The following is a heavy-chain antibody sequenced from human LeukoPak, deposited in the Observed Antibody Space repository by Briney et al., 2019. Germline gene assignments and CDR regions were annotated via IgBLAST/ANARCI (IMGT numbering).Heavy chain of an antibody. V-gene: IGHV3-23*01. CDR2: ISGSGGST. Sequence: GGSLRLSCAASGFTFSSYAMSWVRQAPGKGLEWVWVISGSGGSTYYADSVKGRFTISRDNSKNTLYLQMNSLRAEDTAVYYCAKVRFGSSGQLDYWGQGTLVTVSS. J-gene: IGHJ4*02. CDR3: AKVRFGSSGQLDY. CDR1: GFTFSSYA. D-gene: IGHD6-19*01.